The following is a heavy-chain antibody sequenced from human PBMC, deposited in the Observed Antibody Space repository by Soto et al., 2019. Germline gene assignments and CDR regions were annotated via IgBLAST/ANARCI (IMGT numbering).Heavy chain of an antibody. CDR2: IIPILGIA. CDR1: GGTFSSYT. D-gene: IGHD1-26*01. CDR3: ARDPSTSGY. J-gene: IGHJ4*02. Sequence: QVQLVQSGAEVKKPGSSVKVSCKASGGTFSSYTISWVRQAPGQGLEWMGRIIPILGIANYAQKFQGRVTITADKSPRTAYMELSSLRSEDTAVYYCARDPSTSGYWGQGTLVTVSS. V-gene: IGHV1-69*08.